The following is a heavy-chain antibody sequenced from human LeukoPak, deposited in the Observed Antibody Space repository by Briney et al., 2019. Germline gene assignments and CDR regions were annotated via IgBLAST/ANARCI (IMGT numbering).Heavy chain of an antibody. CDR2: IHYSGRT. D-gene: IGHD1-26*01. CDR1: SGSISNYY. CDR3: ARTAIVGATYYMDV. J-gene: IGHJ6*03. V-gene: IGHV4-59*12. Sequence: MASETLSLTCTVSSGSISNYYWSWIRQPPGKGLEWIGYIHYSGRTNYNPSLLSRVTISVDTSKNQFSLKLSSVTAADTAVYYCARTAIVGATYYMDVWGKGTTVTISS.